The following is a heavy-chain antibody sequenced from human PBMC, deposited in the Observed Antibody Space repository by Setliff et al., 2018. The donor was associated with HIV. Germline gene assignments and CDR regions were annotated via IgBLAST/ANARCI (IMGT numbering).Heavy chain of an antibody. Sequence: GESLKISCAAPGFTFSSYWMSWVRQAPGKGLEWVANIKQDGSEMYYVDSVKGRFTISRDNAKNSLFLQMKSLRAEDTGVYYCARDFYGSGSPPCGYWGQGTLVTVSS. J-gene: IGHJ4*02. CDR3: ARDFYGSGSPPCGY. CDR1: GFTFSSYW. V-gene: IGHV3-7*01. CDR2: IKQDGSEM. D-gene: IGHD3-10*01.